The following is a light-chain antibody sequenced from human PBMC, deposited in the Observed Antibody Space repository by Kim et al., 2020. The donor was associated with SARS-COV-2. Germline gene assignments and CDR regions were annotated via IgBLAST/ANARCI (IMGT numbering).Light chain of an antibody. CDR1: QDISNY. CDR3: QQFDIPPVT. V-gene: IGKV1-33*01. J-gene: IGKJ4*01. CDR2: DAS. Sequence: ASIEDKVIITCQASQDISNYLNWYQWKPGQAPKLLIYDASKLDRGVPSRFSGSGSGTHFTFTISSLQPEDIATYYCQQFDIPPVTFGGGTKVDIK.